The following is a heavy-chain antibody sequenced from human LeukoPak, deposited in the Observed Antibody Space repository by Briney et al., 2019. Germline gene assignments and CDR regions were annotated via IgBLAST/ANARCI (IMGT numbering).Heavy chain of an antibody. Sequence: PGGSLRLSCEASGFTFTTYSMTWVRQAPGKGLEWVSIISSGSSAIFSADALKGRFTISRDDAKNLLYLDMNSLRAEDTAVYYCARTQIHVAAAGLGAGGTTYAFDIWGQGTMVTVSS. J-gene: IGHJ3*02. D-gene: IGHD6-13*01. CDR2: ISSGSSAI. CDR1: GFTFTTYS. CDR3: ARTQIHVAAAGLGAGGTTYAFDI. V-gene: IGHV3-21*01.